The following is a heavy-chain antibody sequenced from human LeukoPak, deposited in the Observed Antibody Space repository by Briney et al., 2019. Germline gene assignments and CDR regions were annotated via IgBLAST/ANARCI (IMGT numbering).Heavy chain of an antibody. J-gene: IGHJ4*01. Sequence: VRQVXXXXXXWVSRIDGGGSSTSYADSVKGRFSISRDNAKTTLYLQMNSLRAEDTAVYYCARGPPSSGGAYVGDYWGHGTLVTVSS. D-gene: IGHD3-22*01. CDR2: IDGGGSST. CDR3: ARGPPSSGGAYVGDY. V-gene: IGHV3-74*01.